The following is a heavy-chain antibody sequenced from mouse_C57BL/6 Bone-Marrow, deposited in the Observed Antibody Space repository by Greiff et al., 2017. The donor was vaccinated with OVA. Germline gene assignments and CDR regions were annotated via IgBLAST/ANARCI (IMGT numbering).Heavy chain of an antibody. D-gene: IGHD1-1*01. CDR1: GFSFNTYA. CDR3: GGYYYGRSPFDV. CDR2: IRSKSNNYAT. V-gene: IGHV10-1*01. J-gene: IGHJ1*03. Sequence: GGGLVQPKGSLKLSCAASGFSFNTYAMNWVRQAPGKGLEWVARIRSKSNNYATYYADSVKDRFTISRDDSESMLNLQMNNLKTEDTAMYYCGGYYYGRSPFDVWGTGTTVTVSS.